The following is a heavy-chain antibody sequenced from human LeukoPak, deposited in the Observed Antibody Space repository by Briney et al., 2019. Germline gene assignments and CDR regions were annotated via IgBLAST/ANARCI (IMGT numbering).Heavy chain of an antibody. CDR2: ISNSGEST. V-gene: IGHV3-23*01. D-gene: IGHD6-19*01. CDR3: AKDDEQWLVRSFDY. CDR1: GFTFNNYG. J-gene: IGHJ4*02. Sequence: GGSLRLSCAASGFTFNNYGMHWVRQAPGKGLEWVAGISNSGESTYYADSVKGRFTVSRDNSKSTLYLQMNSLRAEDTAVYYCAKDDEQWLVRSFDYWGQGTLVTVSS.